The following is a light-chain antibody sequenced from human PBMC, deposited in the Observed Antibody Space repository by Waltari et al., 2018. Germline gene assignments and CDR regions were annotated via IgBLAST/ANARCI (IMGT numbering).Light chain of an antibody. V-gene: IGKV1-33*01. CDR2: DAS. CDR1: QDISNH. Sequence: DIQMTQSPSSLSASVGDRVTITCQASQDISNHLNWYQQKAGKAPTLLIYDASNLETGVPSRFSGRGSGTHFTFTISSLQPEDVATYYCQQYDDFPPYTFGQGTKVDIK. J-gene: IGKJ2*01. CDR3: QQYDDFPPYT.